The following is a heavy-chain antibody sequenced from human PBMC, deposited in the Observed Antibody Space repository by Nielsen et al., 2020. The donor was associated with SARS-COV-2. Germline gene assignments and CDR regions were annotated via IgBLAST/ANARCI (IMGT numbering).Heavy chain of an antibody. Sequence: GGSLRLSCAASGFTFSSYWMHWVRQAPGKGLVWVSRINSDGGSTYYADSVKGRFTISRDNSKNTLYLQMNSLRAEDTAVYYCAKGQWLRFVYYYYGMDVWGQGTTVTVSS. CDR3: AKGQWLRFVYYYYGMDV. J-gene: IGHJ6*02. CDR2: INSDGGST. D-gene: IGHD5-12*01. V-gene: IGHV3-74*01. CDR1: GFTFSSYW.